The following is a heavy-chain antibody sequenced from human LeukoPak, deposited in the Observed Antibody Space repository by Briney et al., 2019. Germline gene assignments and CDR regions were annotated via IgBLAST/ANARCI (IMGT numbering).Heavy chain of an antibody. Sequence: SETLSLTCAVSGGSISSGGYSWSWIRQPPGKGLEWIGYTYHSGSTYYNPSLKSRVTISVDRSKNQFSLKLSSVTAADTAVYYCARGQNGDYTVDWFDPWGQGTLVTVSS. CDR3: ARGQNGDYTVDWFDP. CDR1: GGSISSGGYS. D-gene: IGHD4-17*01. CDR2: TYHSGST. V-gene: IGHV4-30-2*01. J-gene: IGHJ5*02.